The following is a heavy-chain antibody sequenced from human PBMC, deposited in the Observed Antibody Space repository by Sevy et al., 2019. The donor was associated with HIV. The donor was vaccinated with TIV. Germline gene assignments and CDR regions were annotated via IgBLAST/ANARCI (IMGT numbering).Heavy chain of an antibody. Sequence: ASVKVSCKASGYTFTGYYMHWVRQAPGQGLEWMGWINPNSGGTNYAQKFQGRVTMTRDTSISTAYMELSRLRSDDTVVYYCARDLWTTNPITMVRGVPYYFDYWGQGTLVTVSS. CDR1: GYTFTGYY. CDR3: ARDLWTTNPITMVRGVPYYFDY. CDR2: INPNSGGT. V-gene: IGHV1-2*02. D-gene: IGHD3-10*01. J-gene: IGHJ4*02.